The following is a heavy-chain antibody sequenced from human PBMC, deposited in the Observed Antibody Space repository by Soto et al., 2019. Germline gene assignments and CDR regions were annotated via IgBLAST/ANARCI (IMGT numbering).Heavy chain of an antibody. V-gene: IGHV4-39*01. CDR3: TFFNCSDP. CDR1: SIPSY. CDR2: IYYSGST. Sequence: SIPSYCCKNRQPPGKGLEWIGNIYYSGSTYYNPSLKSRVSISVDTSKDQFSLKLTSVTAADTAVYYCTFFNCSDP. D-gene: IGHD3-3*02. J-gene: IGHJ5*02.